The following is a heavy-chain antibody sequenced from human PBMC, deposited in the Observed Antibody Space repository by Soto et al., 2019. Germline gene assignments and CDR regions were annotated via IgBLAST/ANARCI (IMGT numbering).Heavy chain of an antibody. Sequence: SETLSLTCTVSGGSISSGDYYWSWIRQPPGKGLEWIGYIYYSGSTYYNPSLKSRVTISVDTSKNQFSLKLSSVTAADTAVYYCARDSVVNPGRNWFDPWGQGTRVTVAS. CDR1: GGSISSGDYY. CDR3: ARDSVVNPGRNWFDP. V-gene: IGHV4-30-4*01. CDR2: IYYSGST. J-gene: IGHJ5*02. D-gene: IGHD2-15*01.